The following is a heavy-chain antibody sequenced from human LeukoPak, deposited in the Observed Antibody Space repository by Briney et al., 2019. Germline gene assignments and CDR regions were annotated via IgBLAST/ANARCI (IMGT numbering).Heavy chain of an antibody. V-gene: IGHV1-8*01. CDR1: GYTFTSYD. J-gene: IGHJ6*02. D-gene: IGHD3-9*01. CDR2: MNPNSGNT. Sequence: ASVKVSCKASGYTFTSYDINWVRQATGQGLEWMGWMNPNSGNTGYAQKFQGTVTMTRNTSISTAYMELSSLRSEDTAVYYCATYDILTGSYGMDVWGQGTTVTVSS. CDR3: ATYDILTGSYGMDV.